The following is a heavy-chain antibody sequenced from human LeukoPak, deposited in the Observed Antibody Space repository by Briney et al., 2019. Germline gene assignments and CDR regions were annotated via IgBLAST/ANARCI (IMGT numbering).Heavy chain of an antibody. CDR2: ISSSSSYI. V-gene: IGHV3-21*01. Sequence: GGSLRLSCAASGFTFSSYSMNWVRQAPGKGLEWVSSISSSSSYIYYADSVKGRFTISRDNAKNSLYLRMNSLRAEDTAVYYCASTEPDYYDSSGYSREGDYWGQGTLVTVSS. J-gene: IGHJ4*02. CDR1: GFTFSSYS. D-gene: IGHD3-22*01. CDR3: ASTEPDYYDSSGYSREGDY.